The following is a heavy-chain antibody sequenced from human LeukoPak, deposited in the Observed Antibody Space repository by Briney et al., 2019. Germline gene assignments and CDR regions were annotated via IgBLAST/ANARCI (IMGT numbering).Heavy chain of an antibody. CDR2: INHSGST. V-gene: IGHV4-34*01. CDR3: ARALGYCSSTSCYIDY. CDR1: GGSFSGYY. J-gene: IGHJ4*02. D-gene: IGHD2-2*02. Sequence: SETLSLTCAVYGGSFSGYYGSWIRQPPGKGLEWIGGINHSGSTNYNPSLKSRVTISVDTSKSQFSLKLSSVTAADTAVYYCARALGYCSSTSCYIDYWGQGTLVTVSS.